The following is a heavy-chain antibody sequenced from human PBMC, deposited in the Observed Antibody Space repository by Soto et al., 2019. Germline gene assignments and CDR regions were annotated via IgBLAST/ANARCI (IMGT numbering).Heavy chain of an antibody. CDR1: GGSFSGYY. J-gene: IGHJ4*02. D-gene: IGHD6-19*01. CDR3: ARVRAVAGPHYFDY. CDR2: INHSGST. V-gene: IGHV4-34*01. Sequence: QVQLQQWGAGLLKPSETLSLTCAVYGGSFSGYYWSWIRQPPGKGLEWIGEINHSGSTNYNPSLKSRVTLSEDTSKNQFTLKLSSVTAADTAVYYCARVRAVAGPHYFDYWGQGTLVTVSS.